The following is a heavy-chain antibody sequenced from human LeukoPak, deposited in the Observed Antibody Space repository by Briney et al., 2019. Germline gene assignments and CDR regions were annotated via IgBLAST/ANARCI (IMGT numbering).Heavy chain of an antibody. CDR2: IYSGGST. Sequence: PGGSLRLSCAASGFTVSSNYMSWVRQAPGKGLEWVSVIYSGGSTYYADSVKGRFTISRHNSKNTLYLQMNSLRAEDTAVYYCARGGGRWLKRHFDLWGRGTLVTVSS. V-gene: IGHV3-53*04. CDR3: ARGGGRWLKRHFDL. CDR1: GFTVSSNY. D-gene: IGHD5-24*01. J-gene: IGHJ2*01.